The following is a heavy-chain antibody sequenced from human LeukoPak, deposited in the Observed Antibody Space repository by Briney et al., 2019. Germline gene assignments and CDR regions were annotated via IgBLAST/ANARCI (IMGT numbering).Heavy chain of an antibody. CDR1: GYTFTSYG. Sequence: ASVKVSCTASGYTFTSYGISWVRQAPGQGVEWMGRISAYNDNTNYVQKLQGRVTMTTDTSTSTAYMELRSLRSDDTAVYYCARARRDSSSSYVYWGQGTLVTVSS. CDR2: ISAYNDNT. CDR3: ARARRDSSSSYVY. J-gene: IGHJ4*02. V-gene: IGHV1-18*01. D-gene: IGHD6-13*01.